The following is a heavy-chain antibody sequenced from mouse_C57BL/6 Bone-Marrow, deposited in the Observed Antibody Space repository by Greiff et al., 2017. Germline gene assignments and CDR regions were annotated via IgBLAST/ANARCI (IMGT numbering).Heavy chain of an antibody. Sequence: VKLVESGAELVRPGASVKLSCKASGYTFTDYYINWVEQRPGQGLEWIARIYPGSGNTYYNEKFKGKATLTAEKSSSTAYMQLSSLTSEDSAVYFCARHYYGSSYVDYWGQGTTLTVSS. CDR3: ARHYYGSSYVDY. CDR1: GYTFTDYY. V-gene: IGHV1-76*01. CDR2: IYPGSGNT. J-gene: IGHJ2*01. D-gene: IGHD1-1*01.